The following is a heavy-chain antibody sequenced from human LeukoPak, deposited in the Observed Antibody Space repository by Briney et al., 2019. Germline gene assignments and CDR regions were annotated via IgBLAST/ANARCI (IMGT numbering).Heavy chain of an antibody. CDR1: GFTFSSYS. CDR2: ISSSSSYI. J-gene: IGHJ4*02. Sequence: QPGGSLRLSCAASGFTFSSYSLNWVRQAPGKGLEWVSSISSSSSYIYYADSVKGRFTISRDNAKNSLYLQMNSLRAEDTAVYYCARATDGYSYGYEAGAFDYWGQGTLVTVSS. V-gene: IGHV3-21*01. CDR3: ARATDGYSYGYEAGAFDY. D-gene: IGHD5-18*01.